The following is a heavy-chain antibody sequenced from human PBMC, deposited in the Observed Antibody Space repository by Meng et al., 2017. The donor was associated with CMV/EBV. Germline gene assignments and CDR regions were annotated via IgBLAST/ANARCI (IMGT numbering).Heavy chain of an antibody. D-gene: IGHD2-2*01. CDR2: ISSSGSTI. Sequence: GGSLRLSCAASGFTFSDYYMSWIRQAPGKGLEWFSYISSSGSTIYYADSVKGRFTISRDNAKNSLYLKMNSLRAEDTAVYYCARDRPTRKSNPNFLVVPGGVDYWGQRTLVTVSS. V-gene: IGHV3-11*01. CDR1: GFTFSDYY. CDR3: ARDRPTRKSNPNFLVVPGGVDY. J-gene: IGHJ4*02.